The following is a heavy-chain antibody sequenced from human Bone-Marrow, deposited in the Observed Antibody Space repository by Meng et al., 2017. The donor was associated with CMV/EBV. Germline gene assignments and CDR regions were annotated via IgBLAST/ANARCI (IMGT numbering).Heavy chain of an antibody. CDR3: ARQVVVVPAASETNYYYYYGMDV. D-gene: IGHD2-2*01. CDR2: IYYSGST. CDR1: GGSISSGGYY. J-gene: IGHJ6*02. V-gene: IGHV4-31*03. Sequence: SETLSLTCTVSGGSISSGGYYWSWIRQHPGKGLEWIGYIYYSGSTYYNPSLKSRVTISVDTSKNQFSLKLSSVTAADTAVYYCARQVVVVPAASETNYYYYYGMDVWGQGTTVPVSS.